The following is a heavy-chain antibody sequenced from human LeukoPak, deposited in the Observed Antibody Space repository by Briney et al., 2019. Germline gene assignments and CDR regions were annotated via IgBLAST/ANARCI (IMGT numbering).Heavy chain of an antibody. V-gene: IGHV4-61*01. CDR1: GYSISSGYY. Sequence: SETLSLTCTVSGYSISSGYYWGWIRQPPGKGLEWIGYIYYSGSTNYNPSLKSRVTISVDTSKNQFSLKLSSVTAADTAVYYCAAGRIGPDAFDIWGQGTMVTVSS. CDR2: IYYSGST. J-gene: IGHJ3*02. D-gene: IGHD3-10*01. CDR3: AAGRIGPDAFDI.